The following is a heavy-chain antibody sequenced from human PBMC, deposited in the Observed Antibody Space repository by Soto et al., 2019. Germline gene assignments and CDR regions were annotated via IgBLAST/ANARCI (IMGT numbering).Heavy chain of an antibody. J-gene: IGHJ4*02. CDR3: ARQGRAVSSYYFDY. CDR1: GFTFSSYA. D-gene: IGHD3-10*01. Sequence: EVQLVESGGGLVQPGGSLRLSCAACGFTFSSYAMHWVRQAPGTGLEYVSAISSNGGSTYDANSVKGRFTISSDTSKNTLYLQMGSLRAEDMAVYYCARQGRAVSSYYFDYWGQGTLVTVSS. CDR2: ISSNGGST. V-gene: IGHV3-64*01.